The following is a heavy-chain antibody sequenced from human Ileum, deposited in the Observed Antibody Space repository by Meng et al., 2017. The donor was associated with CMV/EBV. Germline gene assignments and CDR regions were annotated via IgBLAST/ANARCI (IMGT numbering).Heavy chain of an antibody. CDR1: GFTFSDYW. D-gene: IGHD1-14*01. CDR2: INSDGSST. J-gene: IGHJ4*02. V-gene: IGHV3-74*01. Sequence: SCAASGFTFSDYWMHWVRQAPGKGLVWVSHINSDGSSTIYADSVKGRFTISRDNAKNTLYLQMNSLRVEDSALYYCTSLTLTGAPDYWGQGTLVTVSS. CDR3: TSLTLTGAPDY.